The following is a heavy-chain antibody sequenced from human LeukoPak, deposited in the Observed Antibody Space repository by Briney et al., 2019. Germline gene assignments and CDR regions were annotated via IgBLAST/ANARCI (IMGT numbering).Heavy chain of an antibody. CDR3: ARVRVILTTMASFSY. Sequence: PGGSLRLSCAASEFTFTNYGMHRVRQAPGKGLEWVAVISNDGTDKYYADSVKGRFTISRDNSENTLYLQLNSLRPEDTAVYYCARVRVILTTMASFSYWGLGTLVTVSS. V-gene: IGHV3-30-3*01. D-gene: IGHD3-9*01. CDR2: ISNDGTDK. CDR1: EFTFTNYG. J-gene: IGHJ4*02.